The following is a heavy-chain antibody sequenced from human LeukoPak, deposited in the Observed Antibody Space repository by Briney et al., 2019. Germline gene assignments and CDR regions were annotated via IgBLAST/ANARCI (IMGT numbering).Heavy chain of an antibody. CDR1: GFTVSSNY. CDR3: GRGVIYGAFDI. CDR2: IYNSGNT. Sequence: GGSLRLSCAASGFTVSSNYMSWVRQAPGKGLEWVSVIYNSGNTYYADSVKGRFTISRDNSKNTLYLQMSSLRAEDTAVYDCGRGVIYGAFDIWGQGTMVTVSS. D-gene: IGHD2/OR15-2a*01. J-gene: IGHJ3*02. V-gene: IGHV3-53*01.